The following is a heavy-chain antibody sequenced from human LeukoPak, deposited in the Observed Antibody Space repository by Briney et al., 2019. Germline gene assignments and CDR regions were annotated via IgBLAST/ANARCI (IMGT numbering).Heavy chain of an antibody. Sequence: PSETLSLTCTVSGGSISSYYWSWIRQPPGKGLEWIGYIYYSGSTNYNPSLKSRVTISVDTSKNQFSLKLSSVTAADTAVAYCARVQAGTAAGTTIDYWGQGTLVTVSS. V-gene: IGHV4-59*01. J-gene: IGHJ4*02. CDR3: ARVQAGTAAGTTIDY. CDR2: IYYSGST. D-gene: IGHD6-13*01. CDR1: GGSISSYY.